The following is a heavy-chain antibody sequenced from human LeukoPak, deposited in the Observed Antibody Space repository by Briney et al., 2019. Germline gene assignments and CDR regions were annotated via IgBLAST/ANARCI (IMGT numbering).Heavy chain of an antibody. CDR3: ARRAHWENYFDS. J-gene: IGHJ4*02. Sequence: SGTLSLTCTVSGGSVSSGSYYWSWIRQPPGKGLEWIGYIYYSGSTNYNPSLKSRVTISVDTSKNQFSLKLSSVTAADTAVYYCARRAHWENYFDSWGQGTLVTVSS. CDR1: GGSVSSGSYY. D-gene: IGHD1-26*01. V-gene: IGHV4-61*01. CDR2: IYYSGST.